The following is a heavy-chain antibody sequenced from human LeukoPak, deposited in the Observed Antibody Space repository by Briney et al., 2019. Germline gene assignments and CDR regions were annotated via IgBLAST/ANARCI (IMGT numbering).Heavy chain of an antibody. Sequence: ASVKVSCKASGYTFTGYYMHWVRQAPGQGLEWMGWINPDSGGTNYAQKFQGRVTMTRDTSISTAYMELSRLRSDDTAVYYCAREVGRVVVAVDYWGQGTLVTVSS. V-gene: IGHV1-2*02. CDR1: GYTFTGYY. CDR3: AREVGRVVVAVDY. CDR2: INPDSGGT. D-gene: IGHD2-15*01. J-gene: IGHJ4*02.